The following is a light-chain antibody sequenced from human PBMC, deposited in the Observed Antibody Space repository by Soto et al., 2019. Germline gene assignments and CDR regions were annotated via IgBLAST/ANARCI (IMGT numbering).Light chain of an antibody. CDR2: GNS. Sequence: QSALTQPPSVSVAPGQRVTISCTGSSSNIGAGYDVHWYQQLPGTAPKLLIYGNSNRPSGVPDRFSGSKSGTSASLAITGLQAEDEADYYCQSYDSSLSGGVFGGGTKLTVL. CDR3: QSYDSSLSGGV. CDR1: SSNIGAGYD. V-gene: IGLV1-40*01. J-gene: IGLJ2*01.